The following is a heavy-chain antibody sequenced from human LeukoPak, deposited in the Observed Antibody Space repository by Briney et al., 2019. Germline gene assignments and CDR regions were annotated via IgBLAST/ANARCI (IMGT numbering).Heavy chain of an antibody. CDR2: ISSSSSYI. J-gene: IGHJ4*02. CDR1: GFTFSSYS. V-gene: IGHV3-21*01. D-gene: IGHD6-6*01. CDR3: AKGAARLPFDY. Sequence: GGSLRLSCAASGFTFSSYSMNWVRQAPGKGLEWVSSISSSSSYIYYADSVKGRFTISRDNAKNSLYLQMNGLRAEDTAVYYCAKGAARLPFDYWGQGTLVTVSS.